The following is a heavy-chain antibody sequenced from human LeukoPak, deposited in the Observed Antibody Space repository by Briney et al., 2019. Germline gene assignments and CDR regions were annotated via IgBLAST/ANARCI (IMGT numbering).Heavy chain of an antibody. J-gene: IGHJ4*02. Sequence: GGSLRLSCAASGFTFSSYSMNWVRQAPGKGLEWVSYISSSSSTIYYADSVKGRFTISRDNARNSLYLQMNSLRAEDTAVYYCAREIWAGTDYWGQGTLVTVSS. D-gene: IGHD6-19*01. CDR3: AREIWAGTDY. CDR2: ISSSSSTI. V-gene: IGHV3-48*04. CDR1: GFTFSSYS.